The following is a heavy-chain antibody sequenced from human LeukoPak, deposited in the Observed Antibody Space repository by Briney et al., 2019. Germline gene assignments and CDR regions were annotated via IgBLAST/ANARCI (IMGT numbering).Heavy chain of an antibody. CDR3: AKDAVDVAAAATTDY. V-gene: IGHV3-30*18. J-gene: IGHJ4*02. CDR2: ISYDGSNK. D-gene: IGHD6-13*01. Sequence: PGGSLRLSCAASGFTFSSYGMHWVRQAPGKGLERVAVISYDGSNKYYADSVKGRFTISRDNSKNTLYLQMNSLRAEDTAVYYCAKDAVDVAAAATTDYWGQGTLVTVSS. CDR1: GFTFSSYG.